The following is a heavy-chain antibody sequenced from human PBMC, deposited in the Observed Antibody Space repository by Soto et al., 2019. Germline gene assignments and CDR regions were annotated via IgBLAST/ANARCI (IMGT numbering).Heavy chain of an antibody. Sequence: SETLSLTCTVSGGSISSYYWSWIRQPPGKGLEWIGYIYYSRSTNYNPSNKSRVTISVDTSKNQFSLKLSSVTAADTTVYYCARQNYDFWSGSYYMDVWGKGTTVTVSS. D-gene: IGHD3-3*01. CDR3: ARQNYDFWSGSYYMDV. CDR2: IYYSRST. J-gene: IGHJ6*03. V-gene: IGHV4-59*08. CDR1: GGSISSYY.